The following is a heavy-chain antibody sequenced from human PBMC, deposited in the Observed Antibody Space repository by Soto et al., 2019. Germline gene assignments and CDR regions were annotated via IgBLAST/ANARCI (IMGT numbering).Heavy chain of an antibody. CDR1: GFTFSSYA. Sequence: QVQLVESGGGVVQPGRSLRLSCAASGFTFSSYAIHWVRQAPGKGLEWVAFISDDGSNKYYADSVKGRVTISRDNSKNPLYLQMNRLRAEDTAVYYCARDRGEQGYYVPSGGYWGQGPLVTVSS. CDR3: ARDRGEQGYYVPSGGY. CDR2: ISDDGSNK. V-gene: IGHV3-30-3*01. D-gene: IGHD3-10*02. J-gene: IGHJ4*02.